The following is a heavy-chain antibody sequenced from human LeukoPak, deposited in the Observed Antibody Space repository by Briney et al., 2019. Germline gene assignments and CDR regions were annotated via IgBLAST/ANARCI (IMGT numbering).Heavy chain of an antibody. CDR1: GGTFSSYA. V-gene: IGHV1-69*13. CDR2: IIPIFGAA. CDR3: ARDATAVWYYDSSGYRWFDP. D-gene: IGHD3-22*01. J-gene: IGHJ5*02. Sequence: VKVSCKASGGTFSSYAISWVRQAPGQGLEWMGRIIPIFGAANYAQKFQGRVTITTDESTSTAYMELSSLRSEDTAVYYCARDATAVWYYDSSGYRWFDPWGQGTLVTVSS.